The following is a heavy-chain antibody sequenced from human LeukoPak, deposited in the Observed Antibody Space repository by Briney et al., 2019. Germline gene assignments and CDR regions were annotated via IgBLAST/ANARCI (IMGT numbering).Heavy chain of an antibody. V-gene: IGHV4-59*12. CDR2: IYYSGST. Sequence: PSETLSLTCTVSGGSISSYYWSWIRQPPGKGLEWIGYIYYSGSTNYNPSLKSRVTISVDRSKNQFSLKLSSVTAADTAVYYCASKYYYDSSGYDAFDIWGQGTMVTASS. CDR3: ASKYYYDSSGYDAFDI. CDR1: GGSISSYY. J-gene: IGHJ3*02. D-gene: IGHD3-22*01.